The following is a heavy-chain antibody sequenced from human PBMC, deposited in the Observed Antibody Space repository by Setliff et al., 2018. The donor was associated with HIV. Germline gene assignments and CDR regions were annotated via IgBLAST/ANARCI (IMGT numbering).Heavy chain of an antibody. CDR1: GYTFNIYG. Sequence: GASVKVSCKTSGYTFNIYGMHWVRQAPGQRLEWMGWINAADGNTKYSQKLQGRVTITRDTSASTAHMELSSLRSEDTAVYYCVRDRFTWAYCARGGGSRAATSSYYYMDVWGKGTTVTVSS. J-gene: IGHJ6*03. CDR3: VRDRFTWAYCARGGGSRAATSSYYYMDV. D-gene: IGHD2-21*01. V-gene: IGHV1-3*01. CDR2: INAADGNT.